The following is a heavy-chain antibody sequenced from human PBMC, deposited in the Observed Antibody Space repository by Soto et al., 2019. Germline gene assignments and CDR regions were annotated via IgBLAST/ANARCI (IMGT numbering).Heavy chain of an antibody. V-gene: IGHV5-10-1*01. D-gene: IGHD3-22*01. J-gene: IGHJ5*02. CDR3: ARHSGTTAPSSGYYFSAAWFDP. CDR1: GYSFTSYW. Sequence: GESLKISCKGSGYSFTSYWISWVCQMPGKGLEWMGRIDPSDSYTNYSPSFQGHVTISADKSISTAYLQWSSLKASDTAMYYCARHSGTTAPSSGYYFSAAWFDPWGQGTLVTVSS. CDR2: IDPSDSYT.